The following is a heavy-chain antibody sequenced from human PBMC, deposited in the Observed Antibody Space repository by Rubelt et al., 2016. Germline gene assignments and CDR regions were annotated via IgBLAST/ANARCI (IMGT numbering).Heavy chain of an antibody. CDR2: LNHSGST. V-gene: IGHV4-34*01. CDR1: GGSFSGYY. Sequence: QVQLQQWGAGLLKPSETLSLTCAVYGGSFSGYYWSWIRQPPGTGLEWIGELNHSGSTNYNPSPRSRGTISVDTSKNQCSRKLSSVTAADTAVYYCARGRGTMVRNHDYWGQGTLVTVSS. D-gene: IGHD3-10*01. J-gene: IGHJ4*02. CDR3: ARGRGTMVRNHDY.